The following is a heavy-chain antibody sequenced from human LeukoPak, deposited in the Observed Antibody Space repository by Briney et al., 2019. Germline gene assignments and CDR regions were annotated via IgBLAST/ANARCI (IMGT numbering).Heavy chain of an antibody. CDR1: GGSFSSTSYY. CDR2: IYHTGST. J-gene: IGHJ4*02. CDR3: ARTRYYYNSRSYGAPYYFDY. Sequence: SETLSLTCSVSGGSFSSTSYYWGWIRQPPGKGLEWIANIYHTGSTYYNPSLKSRVIISVDTSANQFSLKLNSVTAADTAVYYCARTRYYYNSRSYGAPYYFDYWGQGTLVTVSS. V-gene: IGHV4-39*01. D-gene: IGHD3-10*01.